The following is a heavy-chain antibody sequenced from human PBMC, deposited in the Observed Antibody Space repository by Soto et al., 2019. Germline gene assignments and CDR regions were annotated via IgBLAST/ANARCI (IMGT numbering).Heavy chain of an antibody. J-gene: IGHJ4*02. CDR1: GYSFTNYW. V-gene: IGHV5-51*01. Sequence: PGESLKISCKGSGYSFTNYWIGWVRQMPGKGLEWMGIIYPGDSDTRYSPSFQGQVTISADKSISTAYLQWSSLKASDTAMYYCASRSHYYDSSGYCYFDYWGQGTLVTVSS. CDR3: ASRSHYYDSSGYCYFDY. D-gene: IGHD3-22*01. CDR2: IYPGDSDT.